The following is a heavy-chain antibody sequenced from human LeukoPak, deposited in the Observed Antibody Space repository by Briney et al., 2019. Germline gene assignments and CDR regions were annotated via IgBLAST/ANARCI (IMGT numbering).Heavy chain of an antibody. CDR1: GFTFSSYG. Sequence: GGSLRLSCAASGFTFSSYGMHWVRQAPGKGLEWVAFIRYDGSNKYYADSVKGRFTISRDNSKNTLYLQMNSLRAEDTAVYYCAKGNGDYVRWYYFDYWGQGTLVTVSS. V-gene: IGHV3-30*02. CDR2: IRYDGSNK. CDR3: AKGNGDYVRWYYFDY. D-gene: IGHD4-17*01. J-gene: IGHJ4*02.